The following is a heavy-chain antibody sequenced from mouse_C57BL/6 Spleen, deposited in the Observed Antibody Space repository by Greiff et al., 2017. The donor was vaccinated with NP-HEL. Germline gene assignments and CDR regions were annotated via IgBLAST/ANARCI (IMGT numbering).Heavy chain of an antibody. Sequence: QVQLQQPGTELVKPGASEKLSCKASGYTFTSYWMHWVKQRPGQGLEWIGNINPSNGGTNYNEKFKSKATLTVDKSSSTAYMQLSSLTSEDSAVYYCARKDWDVEAWFAYWGQGTLVTVSA. D-gene: IGHD4-1*01. CDR1: GYTFTSYW. V-gene: IGHV1-53*01. CDR3: ARKDWDVEAWFAY. CDR2: INPSNGGT. J-gene: IGHJ3*01.